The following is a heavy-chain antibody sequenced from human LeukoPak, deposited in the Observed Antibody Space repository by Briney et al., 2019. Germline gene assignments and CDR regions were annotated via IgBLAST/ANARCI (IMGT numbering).Heavy chain of an antibody. CDR3: ARGTWAGLDAGGY. V-gene: IGHV1-2*02. CDR2: INPNSGGT. D-gene: IGHD6-19*01. CDR1: GYTFTGYY. J-gene: IGHJ4*02. Sequence: GASVKVSCKASGYTFTGYYMHWVRQAPGQGLEWMGWINPNSGGTNYALKFQGRVTMTRDTSISTAYMELSRLRSDDTAVYYCARGTWAGLDAGGYWGQGTLVTVSS.